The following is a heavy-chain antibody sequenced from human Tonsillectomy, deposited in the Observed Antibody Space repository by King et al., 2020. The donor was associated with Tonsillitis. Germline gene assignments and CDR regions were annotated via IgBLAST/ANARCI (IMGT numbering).Heavy chain of an antibody. D-gene: IGHD1-26*01. J-gene: IGHJ6*02. CDR2: ISGSGGST. CDR1: GFTFSRYA. V-gene: IGHV3-23*04. CDR3: AKEGRLPGSEAKGDYYGMDL. Sequence: DVQLVESGGGLVQPGGSLRLSCAASGFTFSRYAMNWVRQAPGKGLEWVSAISGSGGSTYYADSVKGRFTISRDNSKNTLYLQMNSLRAEDTAVYYCAKEGRLPGSEAKGDYYGMDLWGQGTTVTVSS.